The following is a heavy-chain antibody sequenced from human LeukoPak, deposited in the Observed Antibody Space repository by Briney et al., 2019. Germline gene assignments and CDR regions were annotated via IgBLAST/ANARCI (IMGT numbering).Heavy chain of an antibody. CDR3: ATPARGGSALP. J-gene: IGHJ5*02. V-gene: IGHV3-30*03. Sequence: GGSLRLSCAASGFTFSSYGMHWVRQAPGKGLEWVAVISYDGSNKYYADSVKGRFTISRDNTKKSLFLQINSLRAEDTAVYYCATPARGGSALPWGQGTLVTVSS. CDR2: ISYDGSNK. D-gene: IGHD6-19*01. CDR1: GFTFSSYG.